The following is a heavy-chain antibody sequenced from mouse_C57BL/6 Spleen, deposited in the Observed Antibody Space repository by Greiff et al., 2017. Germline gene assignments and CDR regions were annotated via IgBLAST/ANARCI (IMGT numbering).Heavy chain of an antibody. V-gene: IGHV3-6*01. J-gene: IGHJ1*03. CDR1: GYSITSGYY. CDR2: ISYDGSN. Sequence: EVKLVESGPGLVKPSQSLSLTCSVTGYSITSGYYWNWIRQFPGNKLEWMGYISYDGSNNYNPSLKNRISITRDTSKNQVFLKLNSVTTEDTATYYCAEAFDVWGTGTTVTVSS. CDR3: AEAFDV.